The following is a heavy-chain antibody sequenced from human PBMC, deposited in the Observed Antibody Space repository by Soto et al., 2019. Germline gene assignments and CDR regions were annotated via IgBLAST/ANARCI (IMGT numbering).Heavy chain of an antibody. J-gene: IGHJ4*02. Sequence: PGGSLRLSCAASGFTFSSYGMHWVRQAPGKGLEWVAVIWYDGSNKYYADSVKGRFTISRDNSKNTLYLQMNSLRAEDTAVYYCAKVMVDYYDSSGQYTNFDYWGQGTLVTVSS. CDR2: IWYDGSNK. D-gene: IGHD3-22*01. V-gene: IGHV3-30*02. CDR1: GFTFSSYG. CDR3: AKVMVDYYDSSGQYTNFDY.